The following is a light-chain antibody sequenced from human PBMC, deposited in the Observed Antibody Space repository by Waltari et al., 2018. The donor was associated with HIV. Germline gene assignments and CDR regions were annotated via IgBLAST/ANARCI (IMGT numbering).Light chain of an antibody. V-gene: IGLV1-44*01. CDR1: SSNIGSST. J-gene: IGLJ3*02. Sequence: QSVLTQPPSASGTPGQRVTISCSGSSSNIGSSTVKWYQQLPGTAPKLLIYSNNQRPSGVPDRFSGSKSGTSDSLAISGLQSEDEADYYCETWGDSLNGRVFGGGTKLTVL. CDR2: SNN. CDR3: ETWGDSLNGRV.